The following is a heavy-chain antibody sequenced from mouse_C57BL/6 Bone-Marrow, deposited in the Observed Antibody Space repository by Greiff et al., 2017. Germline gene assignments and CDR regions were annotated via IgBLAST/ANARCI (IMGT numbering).Heavy chain of an antibody. D-gene: IGHD4-1*01. CDR3: ARQLGRRVNYFDY. Sequence: EVKLVESGGGLVKPGGSLKLSCAASGFTFSSYTMSWVRQTPEKRLEWVANISGGGGNTYYPDSVKGRFTIARENAKNTLYLQMRSLRSEDTALYYCARQLGRRVNYFDYWGQGTTLTVSS. CDR1: GFTFSSYT. J-gene: IGHJ2*01. V-gene: IGHV5-9*01. CDR2: ISGGGGNT.